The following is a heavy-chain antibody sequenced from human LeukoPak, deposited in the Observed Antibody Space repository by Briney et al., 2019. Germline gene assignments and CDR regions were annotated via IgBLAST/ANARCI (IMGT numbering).Heavy chain of an antibody. J-gene: IGHJ6*03. D-gene: IGHD3-22*01. Sequence: SETLSLTCTVSGGSISSYYRSWIRQPPGKGLEWIGYIYYSWSSYYNPSLRSRVTISVDTSKNQFSLKLSSVTAADTAVYYCARSSEGRYYYDSSGFSYYYYYMDVWGKGTTVTVSS. V-gene: IGHV4-59*01. CDR2: IYYSWSS. CDR1: GGSISSYY. CDR3: ARSSEGRYYYDSSGFSYYYYYMDV.